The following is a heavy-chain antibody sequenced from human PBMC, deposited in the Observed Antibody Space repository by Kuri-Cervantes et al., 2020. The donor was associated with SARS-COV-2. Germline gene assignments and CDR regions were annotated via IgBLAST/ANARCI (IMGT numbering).Heavy chain of an antibody. D-gene: IGHD6-6*01. CDR3: ARDLGPYGLEAASYSSSGYYGMDV. Sequence: ASVKVSCKASGYTFTGYYMHWVRQAPGQGLEWMGWINPNSGGTNYAQKFQGWVTMTRDTPISTAYMELSRLRSDDTDVYYCARDLGPYGLEAASYSSSGYYGMDVWGQGTTVTVSS. CDR1: GYTFTGYY. J-gene: IGHJ6*02. CDR2: INPNSGGT. V-gene: IGHV1-2*04.